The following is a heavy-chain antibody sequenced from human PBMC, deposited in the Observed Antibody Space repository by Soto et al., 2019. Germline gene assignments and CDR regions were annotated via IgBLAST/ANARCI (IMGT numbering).Heavy chain of an antibody. Sequence: SETLSLTCAVYGGSFNDYYWSWIRQPPGKGLEWIGYIYYSGSTNYNPSLKSRVTISVDTSKNQFSLKLSSVTAADTAVYYCARGAAMVPYYFDYWGQGTLVTVSS. D-gene: IGHD5-18*01. CDR2: IYYSGST. V-gene: IGHV4-59*01. J-gene: IGHJ4*02. CDR1: GGSFNDYY. CDR3: ARGAAMVPYYFDY.